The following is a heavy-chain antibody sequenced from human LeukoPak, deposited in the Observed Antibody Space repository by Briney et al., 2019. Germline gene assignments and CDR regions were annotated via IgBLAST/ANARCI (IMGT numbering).Heavy chain of an antibody. CDR2: INPSGGKT. J-gene: IGHJ4*02. CDR1: GYTFSSYY. CDR3: TRGAPVGSSREFDY. Sequence: EASVKVSCKASGYTFSSYYMHWVRQAPGQGLEWMGIINPSGGKTSYAQKVQGRVTMTRDMSTSTVYMELSSLRGEDTAVYYCTRGAPVGSSREFDYWGQGTLVTVSS. D-gene: IGHD5-24*01. V-gene: IGHV1-46*01.